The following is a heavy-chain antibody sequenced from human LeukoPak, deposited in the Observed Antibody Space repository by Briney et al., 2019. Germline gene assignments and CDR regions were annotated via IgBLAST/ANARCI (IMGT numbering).Heavy chain of an antibody. D-gene: IGHD4-17*01. CDR2: IKQDGGEI. Sequence: GGSLRLSCATSGFIFRDYWMSWVRQVPGKGLEWVANIKQDGGEIFYVDSVKGRFTISRDNAKNSLYLQMDSLRAEDTAVYYCARVLKSHVFGDYLFDYWGQGTLVTVSS. J-gene: IGHJ4*02. CDR1: GFIFRDYW. V-gene: IGHV3-7*03. CDR3: ARVLKSHVFGDYLFDY.